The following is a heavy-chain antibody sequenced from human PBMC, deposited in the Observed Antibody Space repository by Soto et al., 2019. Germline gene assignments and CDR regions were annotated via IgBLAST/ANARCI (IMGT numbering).Heavy chain of an antibody. CDR1: GGSISSYY. J-gene: IGHJ6*03. D-gene: IGHD3-10*01. CDR2: IYYSGST. CDR3: ASLLYYYGWGCYLGWDYYYYYDMDV. Sequence: SETLSLTCTVSGGSISSYYWSWIRQPPGKGLEWIGYIYYSGSTNYNPSLKSRVTISVDTSKNQFSLKLSSVTAADTAVYYCASLLYYYGWGCYLGWDYYYYYDMDVWGKGTTVTVSS. V-gene: IGHV4-59*01.